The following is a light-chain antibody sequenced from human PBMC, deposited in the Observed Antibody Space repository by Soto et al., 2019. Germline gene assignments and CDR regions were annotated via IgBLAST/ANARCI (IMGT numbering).Light chain of an antibody. V-gene: IGLV1-44*01. CDR1: NSNIGSNT. CDR2: YDN. Sequence: QPVLTQPPSASGTPGQRVTISCSGSNSNIGSNTVNWYQQLPGTAPKLLIYYDNLRPSGVLDRISGSKSGNSASLAISGLQTEDEADYYCAAWDDRLNGRVFGTGTKLTVL. CDR3: AAWDDRLNGRV. J-gene: IGLJ1*01.